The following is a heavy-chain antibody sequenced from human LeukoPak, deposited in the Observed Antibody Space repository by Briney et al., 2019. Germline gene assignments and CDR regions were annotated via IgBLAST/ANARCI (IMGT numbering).Heavy chain of an antibody. CDR1: GGSISSYY. Sequence: SETLSLTCTVSGGSISSYYWSWIRQPPGKGLEWIGYIYYSGSTNYNPSLKSRVTISVDTSKNQFSLELSSVTAADTAVYYCAREAVEQWLVRDWYFDLWGCGTLVTVSS. D-gene: IGHD6-19*01. CDR3: AREAVEQWLVRDWYFDL. CDR2: IYYSGST. J-gene: IGHJ2*01. V-gene: IGHV4-59*01.